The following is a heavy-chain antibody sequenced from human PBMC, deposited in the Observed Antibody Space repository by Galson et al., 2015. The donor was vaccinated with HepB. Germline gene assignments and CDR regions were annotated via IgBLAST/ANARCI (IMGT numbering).Heavy chain of an antibody. V-gene: IGHV3-23*01. CDR1: GFTFSRYA. Sequence: GSLRLSCAASGFTFSRYAMNWVRQAPGKGPEWVSGISGSGDSTYYTASVRGRFTISRDNSKNTLYLQLHSLRAEDTAVYYCAKDLNFGELFYGDHWGQGTLVTVSS. CDR3: AKDLNFGELFYGDH. J-gene: IGHJ5*02. CDR2: ISGSGDST. D-gene: IGHD3-10*01.